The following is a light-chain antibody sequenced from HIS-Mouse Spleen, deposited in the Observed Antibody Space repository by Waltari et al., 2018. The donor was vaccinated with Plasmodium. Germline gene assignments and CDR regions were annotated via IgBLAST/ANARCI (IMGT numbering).Light chain of an antibody. CDR3: MIWPSNASGV. Sequence: QPVLTQPPSSSASPGESARLTCTLPSDINVGSYTIYWYPQQPGSPPRYPLYYYSDSDKGQGSGVPSRFSGSKDASANTGILLISGLQSEDEADYYCMIWPSNASGVFGGGTKLTVL. V-gene: IGLV5-37*01. J-gene: IGLJ3*02. CDR1: SDINVGSYT. CDR2: YYSDSDK.